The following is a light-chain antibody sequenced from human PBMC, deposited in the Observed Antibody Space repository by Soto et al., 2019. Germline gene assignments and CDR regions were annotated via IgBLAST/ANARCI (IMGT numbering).Light chain of an antibody. CDR3: LQTYSVPWT. CDR1: HTISSN. CDR2: AAS. V-gene: IGKV1-39*01. J-gene: IGKJ1*01. Sequence: DIQMTQSPSSLSASIGDRVTITCRASHTISSNLNWYQQKPGKAPQLLIYAASSVPSGVPPRFSGRVSGTEFTITVSSLQSEDFATYYCLQTYSVPWTFGHGTKVEIK.